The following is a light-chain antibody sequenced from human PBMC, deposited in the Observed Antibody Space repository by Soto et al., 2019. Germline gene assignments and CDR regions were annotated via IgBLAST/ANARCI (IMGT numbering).Light chain of an antibody. CDR3: SSYTSSSTVV. CDR2: DVS. V-gene: IGLV2-14*03. Sequence: QSALTQPASVSGSPGQSITISCTGTSSHVGGYNHVSWYQQHPGKVPKLMIYDVSNRPSGVSARFSGSKSGNTASLTISGLQAEDEADYYCSSYTSSSTVVFGGGTKLTVL. J-gene: IGLJ2*01. CDR1: SSHVGGYNH.